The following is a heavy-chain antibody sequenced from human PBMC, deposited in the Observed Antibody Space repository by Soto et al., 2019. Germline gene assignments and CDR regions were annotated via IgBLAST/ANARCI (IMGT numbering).Heavy chain of an antibody. V-gene: IGHV4-34*01. J-gene: IGHJ6*04. CDR3: ARLREGSGGSYNINGGDV. Sequence: QVQLQQWGAGLLKPSETLSLTCAVYGGSFSGYYWSWIRQPPGKGLEWIGEINHSGSTNYNPSLKSRVTISVDTSKNQFSLKLSSVTAADTAVYYCARLREGSGGSYNINGGDVWGKGTTVTVSS. D-gene: IGHD2-15*01. CDR1: GGSFSGYY. CDR2: INHSGST.